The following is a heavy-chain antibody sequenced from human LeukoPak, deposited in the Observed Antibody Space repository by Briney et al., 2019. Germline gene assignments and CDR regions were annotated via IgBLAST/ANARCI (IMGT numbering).Heavy chain of an antibody. CDR3: AREFRYCSGGSCYPVPYYFDY. J-gene: IGHJ4*02. D-gene: IGHD2-15*01. CDR2: ISSSSSYI. V-gene: IGHV3-21*01. Sequence: PGGSLRLSCAASGFTFSSYSMNRVRQAPGKGLEWVSSISSSSSYIYYADSVKGRFTISRDNAKNSLYLQMNSLRAEDTAVYYCAREFRYCSGGSCYPVPYYFDYWGQGTLVTVSS. CDR1: GFTFSSYS.